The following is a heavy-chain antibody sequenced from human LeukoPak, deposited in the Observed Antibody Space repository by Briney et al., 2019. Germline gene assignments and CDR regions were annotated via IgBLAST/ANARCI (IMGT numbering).Heavy chain of an antibody. V-gene: IGHV4-59*01. CDR3: ARGGVRSYGSNWFDP. CDR2: MYYNGST. J-gene: IGHJ5*02. Sequence: SETLSLTCAVSGGSISSYYWSWVRQPPGKGREGSRYMYYNGSTNYNPSLKRRVTISLDTSKNQFSLKLSSVTAADTAVYYCARGGVRSYGSNWFDPWGQGTLVTVSS. CDR1: GGSISSYY. D-gene: IGHD5-18*01.